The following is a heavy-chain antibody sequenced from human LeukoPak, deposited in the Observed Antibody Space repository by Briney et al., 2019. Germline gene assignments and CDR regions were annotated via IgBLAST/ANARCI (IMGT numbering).Heavy chain of an antibody. CDR2: IYYSGST. Sequence: SETLSLTCTVSGGSISSYYWSWIRQPPGKGLEWIEYIYYSGSTNYNPSLKSRVTISVDTSKNQFSLKLSSVTAADTAVYYRARLRDYDILTGPTDYGMDVWGQGTTVTVSS. J-gene: IGHJ6*02. CDR1: GGSISSYY. V-gene: IGHV4-59*01. CDR3: ARLRDYDILTGPTDYGMDV. D-gene: IGHD3-9*01.